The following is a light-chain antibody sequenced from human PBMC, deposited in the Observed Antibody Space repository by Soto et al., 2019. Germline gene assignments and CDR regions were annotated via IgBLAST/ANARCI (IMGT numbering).Light chain of an antibody. CDR1: QSINTRY. V-gene: IGKV3-20*01. J-gene: IGKJ2*01. CDR3: QQYDDSARYK. Sequence: EIVLTQSPGTLSLSPGERATLSCRASQSINTRYSAWYQQKPGQPPRLLIYATSSRAPGIPDRFSGSRSATDFTLTISRLEPEDFAVYYFQQYDDSARYKFGQGTNLDIK. CDR2: ATS.